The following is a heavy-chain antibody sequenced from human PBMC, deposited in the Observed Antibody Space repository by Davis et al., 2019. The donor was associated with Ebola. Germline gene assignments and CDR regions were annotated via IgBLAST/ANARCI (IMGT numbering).Heavy chain of an antibody. CDR1: GFTSDDYA. CDR3: AKAKYSGYDPGHNWFDP. J-gene: IGHJ5*02. CDR2: ISWNSGSI. D-gene: IGHD5-12*01. V-gene: IGHV3-9*02. Sequence: GGSLRLSCAASGFTSDDYAMHWVRQAPGKGLEWVSGISWNSGSIGYADSVKGRFTISRDNAKNSLYLQMNSLRAEDTALYYCAKAKYSGYDPGHNWFDPWGQGTLVTVSS.